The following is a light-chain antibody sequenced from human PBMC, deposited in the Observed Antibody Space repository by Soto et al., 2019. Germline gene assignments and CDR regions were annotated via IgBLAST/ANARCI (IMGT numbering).Light chain of an antibody. Sequence: DIPMTQSPSTLSASVGDRVTITCRASQTFTNWLACYRQKPGKAPELLIYQASTLESGVPSRFSGSGSGTHFTLTIYSLQPDDFATYYCLQIYFFPYTFGQGTEVAIK. J-gene: IGKJ2*01. CDR1: QTFTNW. CDR3: LQIYFFPYT. CDR2: QAS. V-gene: IGKV1-5*03.